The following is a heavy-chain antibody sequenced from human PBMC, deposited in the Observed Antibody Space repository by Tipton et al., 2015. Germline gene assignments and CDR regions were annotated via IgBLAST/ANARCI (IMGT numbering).Heavy chain of an antibody. CDR3: ARRFSHSSSWTFDY. V-gene: IGHV4-38-2*01. CDR1: GYSISSGYY. Sequence: TLSLTCAVSGYSISSGYYWGWIRQPPGKGLEWIGSIYHRGDTNYNPSLKSRVTISVDTSKNQFSLKLSSVTAADTAVYYCARRFSHSSSWTFDYWGQGTLVTVSS. J-gene: IGHJ4*02. D-gene: IGHD6-13*01. CDR2: IYHRGDT.